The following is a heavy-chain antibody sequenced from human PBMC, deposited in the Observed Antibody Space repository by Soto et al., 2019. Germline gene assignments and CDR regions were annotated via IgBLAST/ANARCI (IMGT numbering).Heavy chain of an antibody. J-gene: IGHJ6*02. Sequence: PGGSLRLSCAASGFTVVTNYMIWVRQAPGKGLEWVSIIYSSGSTYYAGSVKGRFTISRDNSTNTLYLQMNSLRAEDTAVYYCARVGDYGYYYYAMDVWGQGTTVTVSS. CDR1: GFTVVTNY. CDR3: ARVGDYGYYYYAMDV. D-gene: IGHD4-17*01. V-gene: IGHV3-53*01. CDR2: IYSSGST.